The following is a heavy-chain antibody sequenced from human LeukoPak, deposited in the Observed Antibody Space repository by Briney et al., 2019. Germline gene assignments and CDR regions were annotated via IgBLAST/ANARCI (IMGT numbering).Heavy chain of an antibody. CDR3: AKDPTTGYCSGGSCSDYFDY. CDR2: ISYDGSNK. D-gene: IGHD2-15*01. J-gene: IGHJ4*02. CDR1: GFTFSSYG. V-gene: IGHV3-30*18. Sequence: GGSLRLSCAASGFTFSSYGMHWVRQAPGKGLEWVAVISYDGSNKYYADSVKGRFTISRDNSKNTLYLQMNSLRAEDTAVYYCAKDPTTGYCSGGSCSDYFDYWGQGTLVTVSS.